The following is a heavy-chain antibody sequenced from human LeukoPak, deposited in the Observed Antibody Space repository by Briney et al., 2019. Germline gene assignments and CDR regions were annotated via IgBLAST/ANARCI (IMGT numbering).Heavy chain of an antibody. CDR2: ISHSGST. D-gene: IGHD3-9*01. CDR3: AKVPRQHDNWFDP. V-gene: IGHV4-34*01. Sequence: PSETLSLTCAVSGGSFSGYSWSWIRQPPGKGLEWIGEISHSGSTNYNPSLKSRLTMSIDTSKNQFSMKLTSVTAADTAIYYCAKVPRQHDNWFDPWGQGTLVTVSS. CDR1: GGSFSGYS. J-gene: IGHJ5*02.